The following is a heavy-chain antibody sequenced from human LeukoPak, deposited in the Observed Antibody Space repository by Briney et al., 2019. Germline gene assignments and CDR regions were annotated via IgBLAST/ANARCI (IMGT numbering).Heavy chain of an antibody. D-gene: IGHD3-22*01. J-gene: IGHJ3*02. CDR1: GYTFTGYY. CDR2: INPNSGGT. Sequence: ASVKVSCKASGYTFTGYYMHWVRQAPGQGLEWMGWINPNSGGTNYAQKFQGSVTMTRDTSISTAYMELSRLRSDDTAVYYCARDSNSGYPDAFDIWGQGTMVTVSS. V-gene: IGHV1-2*02. CDR3: ARDSNSGYPDAFDI.